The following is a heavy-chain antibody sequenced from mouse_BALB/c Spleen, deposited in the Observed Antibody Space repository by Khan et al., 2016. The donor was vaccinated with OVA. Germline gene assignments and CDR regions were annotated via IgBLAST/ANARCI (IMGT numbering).Heavy chain of an antibody. CDR1: GYTFRNYD. CDR3: ARVIAY. Sequence: QIQLVQSGPELVQPGTLVKISCKASGYTFRNYDMNWVKQRPGQGLEWIGWIFPGDGSTKYNAKFKGKAKITADKSSSTAYMQLSSLTSENSAVYFCARVIAYWGQGTSVTVSS. J-gene: IGHJ4*01. D-gene: IGHD2-4*01. CDR2: IFPGDGST. V-gene: IGHV1S56*01.